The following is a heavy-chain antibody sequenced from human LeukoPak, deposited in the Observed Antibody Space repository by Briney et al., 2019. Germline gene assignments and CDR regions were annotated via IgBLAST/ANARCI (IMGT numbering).Heavy chain of an antibody. CDR1: GGTFSSYG. CDR2: TSAYNGNT. CDR3: AETSMVRGVIRGFDP. J-gene: IGHJ5*02. D-gene: IGHD3-10*01. V-gene: IGHV1-18*01. Sequence: ASVKVSCKASGGTFSSYGISWVRQAPGQGLEWMGWTSAYNGNTNYAQKLQGRVTMTTDTSTSTAYMELRSLRSDDTAVYYCAETSMVRGVIRGFDPWGQGTLVTVSS.